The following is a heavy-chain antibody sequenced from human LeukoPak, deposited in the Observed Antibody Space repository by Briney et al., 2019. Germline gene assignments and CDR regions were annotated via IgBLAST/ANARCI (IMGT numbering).Heavy chain of an antibody. J-gene: IGHJ4*02. V-gene: IGHV3-48*01. Sequence: PGGSLRLSCAASGFTFSYHAMNWVRHAPGKGLKGLAYIGVGGSTQYYGDSVKGRFTISRDDAKNSVYLQMNSLTAEDTAVYFCARDIADCSRGICYDIRFDYWGQGSLVTVSS. D-gene: IGHD2-15*01. CDR3: ARDIADCSRGICYDIRFDY. CDR2: IGVGGSTQ. CDR1: GFTFSYHA.